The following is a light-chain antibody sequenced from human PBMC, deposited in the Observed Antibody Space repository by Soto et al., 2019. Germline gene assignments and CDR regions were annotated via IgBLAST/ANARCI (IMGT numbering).Light chain of an antibody. Sequence: DIQMTQSPSSLSASVGDRVTITCRTSQNISSYLIWYQQKPGKAPKLLIYAASSLQSGVPSRFSGSGSGSDFTLTISSLQPEDFATYYCQQSYGTPRTFGQGTKLEIK. CDR2: AAS. CDR3: QQSYGTPRT. J-gene: IGKJ2*01. CDR1: QNISSY. V-gene: IGKV1-39*01.